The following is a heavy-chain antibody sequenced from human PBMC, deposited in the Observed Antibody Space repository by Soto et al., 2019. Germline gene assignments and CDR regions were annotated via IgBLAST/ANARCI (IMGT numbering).Heavy chain of an antibody. J-gene: IGHJ4*02. V-gene: IGHV3-23*01. Sequence: EVQLLESGGGLVQPGGSLRLSCAASGFTFSSYAMNWVRQAPGKGLEWVSAIGGSGGSTYYADSVKGRFTISRDNSKNTVYLQMNSLRAEYTAIYYCAKDDQRWLQLNWGQGTLVTVSS. D-gene: IGHD5-12*01. CDR3: AKDDQRWLQLN. CDR2: IGGSGGST. CDR1: GFTFSSYA.